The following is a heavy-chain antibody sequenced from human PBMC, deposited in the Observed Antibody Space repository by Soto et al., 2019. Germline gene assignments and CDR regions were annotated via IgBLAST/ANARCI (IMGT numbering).Heavy chain of an antibody. CDR1: GYTFSKYD. V-gene: IGHV1-18*04. J-gene: IGHJ4*02. Sequence: VQLVQSGAEMKRPGASVKVSRKASGYTFSKYDVSWVRQAPGQGLEWLGLISPNSGRASYSEKFQGRVTMSTDTPTTTAYLELRSLRSDDTAVYYCVRQYFDFWTDYPDFDYWGQGTLVTVSS. D-gene: IGHD3-3*01. CDR2: ISPNSGRA. CDR3: VRQYFDFWTDYPDFDY.